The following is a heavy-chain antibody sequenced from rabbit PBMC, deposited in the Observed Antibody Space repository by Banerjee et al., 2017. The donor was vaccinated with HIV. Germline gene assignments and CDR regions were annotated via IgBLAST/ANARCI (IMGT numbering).Heavy chain of an antibody. CDR1: GFSFSNKYV. V-gene: IGHV1S45*01. CDR2: INSSSGST. J-gene: IGHJ4*01. CDR3: AGSLVDNENL. Sequence: QQQLVESGGVLVKPEGSLTLTCTASGFSFSNKYVMCWVRQAPGKGLEWIACINSSSGSTVYASWAKGRFTISKTSPTTVTLQMTSLTVADTATYLCAGSLVDNENLWGPGTLVTVS. D-gene: IGHD1-1*01.